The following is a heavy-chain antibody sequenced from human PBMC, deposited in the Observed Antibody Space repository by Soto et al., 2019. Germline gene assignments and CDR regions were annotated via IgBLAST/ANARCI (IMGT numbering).Heavy chain of an antibody. CDR3: RGRGEFNYYYYGMDV. D-gene: IGHD3-10*01. V-gene: IGHV4-39*01. Sequence: LSLTCTVSGGSISSSSYYWGWIRQPPGKGLEWIGSIYYSGSTYYNPSLKSRVTISVDTSKNQFSLKLSSVTAADTAVYYCRGRGEFNYYYYGMDVWGQGTTVTVSS. CDR2: IYYSGST. CDR1: GGSISSSSYY. J-gene: IGHJ6*02.